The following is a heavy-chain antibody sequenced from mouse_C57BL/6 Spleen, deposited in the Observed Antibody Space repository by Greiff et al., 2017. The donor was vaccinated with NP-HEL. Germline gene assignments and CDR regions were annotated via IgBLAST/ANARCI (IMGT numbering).Heavy chain of an antibody. CDR3: ARDAYYYGSSYVAY. CDR1: GFTFSDYG. D-gene: IGHD1-1*01. CDR2: ISSGSSTI. J-gene: IGHJ3*01. V-gene: IGHV5-17*01. Sequence: EVKVVESGGGLVKPGGSLKLSCAASGFTFSDYGMHWVRQAPEKGLEWVAYISSGSSTIYYADTVKGRFTISRDNAKNNLFLQMTSLRSEDTAMYYCARDAYYYGSSYVAYWGQGTLVTVSA.